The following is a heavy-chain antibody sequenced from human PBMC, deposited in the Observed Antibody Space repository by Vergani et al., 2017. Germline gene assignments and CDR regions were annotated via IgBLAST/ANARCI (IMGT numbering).Heavy chain of an antibody. V-gene: IGHV7-4-1*02. J-gene: IGHJ6*02. CDR2: INTKTGTP. CDR3: ARVRDYGVVRYYNYGLDV. CDR1: GYTFSNYI. D-gene: IGHD4/OR15-4a*01. Sequence: QVQLVQSGSELTKPGASLKVSCKASGYTFSNYIINWVRQAPGQGLEWMGWINTKTGTPTYAQGFTGRFVFSLDTSVRTAYLQISSLKAEDSAVYYCARVRDYGVVRYYNYGLDVWCQGTTVTVSS.